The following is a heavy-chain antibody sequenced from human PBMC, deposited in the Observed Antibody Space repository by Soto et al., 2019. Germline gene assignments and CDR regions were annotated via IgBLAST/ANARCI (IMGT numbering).Heavy chain of an antibody. V-gene: IGHV5-10-1*01. D-gene: IGHD2-8*01. CDR2: IDPSDSYT. J-gene: IGHJ6*02. CDR3: ARQEDIVLRGYYYGMDV. CDR1: GYSFTSYW. Sequence: PGESLKISCKGSGYSFTSYWISWVRQMPGKGLEWMGRIDPSDSYTNYSPSFQGHVTISADKSISTAYLQWSSLKASDTAMYYCARQEDIVLRGYYYGMDVWGQGTTVTVSS.